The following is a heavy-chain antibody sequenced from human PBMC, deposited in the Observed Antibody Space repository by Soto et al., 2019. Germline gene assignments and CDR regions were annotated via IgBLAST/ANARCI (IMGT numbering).Heavy chain of an antibody. CDR1: GGSISSSSYY. D-gene: IGHD6-13*01. V-gene: IGHV4-39*01. J-gene: IGHJ4*02. CDR3: ARLDPKYSSSWAYFDY. CDR2: IYYSGST. Sequence: SETLSLTCTVSGGSISSSSYYWGWIRQPPGKGLEWIGSIYYSGSTYYNPSLKSRVTISVDTSKNQFSLKLSSVTAADTAVYYCARLDPKYSSSWAYFDYWGQGTLVTVSS.